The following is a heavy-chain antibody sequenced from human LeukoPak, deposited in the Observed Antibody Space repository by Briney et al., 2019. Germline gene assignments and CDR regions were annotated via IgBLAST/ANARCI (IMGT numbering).Heavy chain of an antibody. CDR3: ARASGGSYGYFQH. D-gene: IGHD1-26*01. V-gene: IGHV4-39*07. J-gene: IGHJ1*01. CDR2: IYHSGST. Sequence: SETLSLTCTVSGGSISSSSYYWGWIRQPPGKGLEWIGSIYHSGSTYYNPSLKSRVTISVDTSKNQFSLKLSSVTAADTAVYYCARASGGSYGYFQHWGQGTLVTVSS. CDR1: GGSISSSSYY.